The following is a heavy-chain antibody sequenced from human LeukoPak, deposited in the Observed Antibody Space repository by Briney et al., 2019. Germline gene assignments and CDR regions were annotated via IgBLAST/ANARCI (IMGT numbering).Heavy chain of an antibody. CDR1: GGSISSYC. V-gene: IGHV4-4*09. CDR2: IYTSGST. J-gene: IGHJ6*03. CDR3: ARLGAARLYYYYYMDV. Sequence: SETLSLTCTVSGGSISSYCWSWIRQPPGKGLEWIGYIYTSGSTNYNPSLKSRVTISVDTSKNQFSLKLSSVTAADTAVYYCARLGAARLYYYYYMDVWGKGTTVTVSS. D-gene: IGHD6-6*01.